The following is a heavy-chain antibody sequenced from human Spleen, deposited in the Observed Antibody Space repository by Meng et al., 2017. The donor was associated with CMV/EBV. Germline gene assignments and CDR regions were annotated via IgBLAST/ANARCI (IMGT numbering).Heavy chain of an antibody. Sequence: SETLSLTCTVSGDSISSYYWSWIRQPPGKGLEWIGYIYYSGSTNYNPSLKSRVSISVDTSNNQFSLKLSPVTAADTAVYYCARDLGSSRTFDYWGQGTLVTVSS. CDR1: GDSISSYY. CDR3: ARDLGSSRTFDY. CDR2: IYYSGST. V-gene: IGHV4-59*01. J-gene: IGHJ4*02. D-gene: IGHD6-13*01.